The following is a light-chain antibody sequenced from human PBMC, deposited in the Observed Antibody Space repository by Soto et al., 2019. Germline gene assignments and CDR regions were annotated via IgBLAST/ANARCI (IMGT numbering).Light chain of an antibody. V-gene: IGKV3-20*01. Sequence: EIVLTQSPGTLSLSPGERATLSCRASQSVSSSYLAWYQQKPGQAPRLLMYAASSRATGIPDRFSGSGSGTDFTLTISRLEPEDFAMYYCQQYGSSPMYSFGQGTKLEIK. J-gene: IGKJ2*03. CDR1: QSVSSSY. CDR2: AAS. CDR3: QQYGSSPMYS.